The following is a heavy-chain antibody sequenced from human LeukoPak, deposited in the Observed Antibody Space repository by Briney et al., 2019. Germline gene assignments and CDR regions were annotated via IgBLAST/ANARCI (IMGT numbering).Heavy chain of an antibody. J-gene: IGHJ2*01. D-gene: IGHD3-3*01. CDR3: AKDGANYDFWSGYASYWYFDL. CDR1: GFTFSNYA. Sequence: GGSLRLSCAASGFTFSNYAMSWVRQAPGKGLEWVSAISGSDGSTYYADSVKGRFTISRDNSKNTPYLQMNSLRAEDTAVYYCAKDGANYDFWSGYASYWYFDLWGRGTLVTVSS. CDR2: ISGSDGST. V-gene: IGHV3-23*01.